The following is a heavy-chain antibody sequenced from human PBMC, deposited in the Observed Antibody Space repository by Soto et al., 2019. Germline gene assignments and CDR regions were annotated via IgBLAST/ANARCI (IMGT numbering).Heavy chain of an antibody. D-gene: IGHD2-2*02. V-gene: IGHV3-23*01. Sequence: GGSLRLSCAASGFTFSNYVMSWVRQAPGEGLEWVSAIVGSGATTHYADSVKGRFTISRDNSKRTVYLQMNSLRAEDTAVYYCAKDGLGYCSSTSCYRHYYYGMDVWGQGTTVTVSS. CDR3: AKDGLGYCSSTSCYRHYYYGMDV. CDR1: GFTFSNYV. CDR2: IVGSGATT. J-gene: IGHJ6*02.